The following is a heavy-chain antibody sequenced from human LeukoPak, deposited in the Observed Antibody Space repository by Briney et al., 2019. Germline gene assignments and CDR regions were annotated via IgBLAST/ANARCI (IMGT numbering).Heavy chain of an antibody. CDR3: ARDSVGATRVFDY. Sequence: SETLSLTCTVSGGSISSYYWGWIRQPPGKGLEWIGSIYYSGSTYYNPSLKSRVTISVDTSKNQFSLKLSSVTAADTAVYYCARDSVGATRVFDYWGQGTLVTVSS. D-gene: IGHD1-26*01. J-gene: IGHJ4*02. CDR1: GGSISSYY. V-gene: IGHV4-39*07. CDR2: IYYSGST.